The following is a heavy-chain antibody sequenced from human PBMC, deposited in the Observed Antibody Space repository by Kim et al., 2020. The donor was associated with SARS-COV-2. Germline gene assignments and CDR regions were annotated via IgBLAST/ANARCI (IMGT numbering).Heavy chain of an antibody. CDR1: GFTFSTYW. Sequence: GSLRLSCAASGFTFSTYWMSWVRQAPGKGLEWVANINQVGSDTYYVDSVKTRFTISRDNAKNSLYLQMNSLRVEDTAIYYCVKGGSDYWGQGTLVTVSS. V-gene: IGHV3-7*01. CDR2: INQVGSDT. J-gene: IGHJ4*02. D-gene: IGHD5-12*01. CDR3: VKGGSDY.